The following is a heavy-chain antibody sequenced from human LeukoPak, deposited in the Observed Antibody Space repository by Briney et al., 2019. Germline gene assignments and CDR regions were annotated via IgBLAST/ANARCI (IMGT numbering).Heavy chain of an antibody. CDR2: ISGSGST. CDR3: VKDSAKKYDDF. Sequence: GGSLRLSCAASGFTFSNYAMSWVRQAPGKGLEWVSGISGSGSTSYANSVKGRFTISRDNSKNTMYLQMNSLRAEDTAVYYCVKDSAKKYDDFWGQGTLVTVSS. J-gene: IGHJ4*02. CDR1: GFTFSNYA. D-gene: IGHD2/OR15-2a*01. V-gene: IGHV3-23*01.